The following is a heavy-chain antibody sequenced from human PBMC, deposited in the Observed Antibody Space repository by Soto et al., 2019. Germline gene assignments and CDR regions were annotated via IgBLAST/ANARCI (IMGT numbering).Heavy chain of an antibody. V-gene: IGHV3-66*01. CDR2: IYSGGST. CDR1: GFTVSSNY. D-gene: IGHD6-6*01. Sequence: PGGSLSLSCAASGFTVSSNYMSWVRQAPGKGLEWVSVIYSGGSTYYADSVKGRFTISRDNSKNTLYLQMNSLRAEDTAVYYCACIAARPNLQGTFDYWGQGTLVTVSS. J-gene: IGHJ4*02. CDR3: ACIAARPNLQGTFDY.